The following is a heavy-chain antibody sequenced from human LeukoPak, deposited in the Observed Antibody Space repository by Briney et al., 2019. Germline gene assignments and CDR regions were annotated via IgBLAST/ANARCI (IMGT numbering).Heavy chain of an antibody. CDR3: ARHAYYYDRSGSYEAFDI. Sequence: ASETLSLTCTVSGGSISNYYWSWIPQPPGKGLEWIGRIYYSGSTNYNPSLKSRVTISVDTSKNQFSLKLSSVTAADTAVYYCARHAYYYDRSGSYEAFDIWGQGTMVTVSS. CDR1: GGSISNYY. V-gene: IGHV4-59*01. CDR2: IYYSGST. J-gene: IGHJ3*02. D-gene: IGHD3-22*01.